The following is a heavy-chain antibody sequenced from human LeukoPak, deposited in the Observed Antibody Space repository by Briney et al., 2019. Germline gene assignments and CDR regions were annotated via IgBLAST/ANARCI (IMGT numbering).Heavy chain of an antibody. V-gene: IGHV3-11*01. Sequence: GGSLRLSCAASGFTFCDYYMSWIRQAPGKGLGWVSYLSSGGRTIYYADSVKGRITISRDNAKNSLYLQMNSLRAEDTAVYYCAGPPLYYVWGKAHPKYYWYFDLWGRGTLVTVSS. CDR3: AGPPLYYVWGKAHPKYYWYFDL. CDR1: GFTFCDYY. D-gene: IGHD3-16*01. J-gene: IGHJ2*01. CDR2: LSSGGRTI.